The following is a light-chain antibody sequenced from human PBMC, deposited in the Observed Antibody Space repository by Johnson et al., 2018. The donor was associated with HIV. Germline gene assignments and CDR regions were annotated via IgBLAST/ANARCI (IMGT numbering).Light chain of an antibody. Sequence: QSVLTQPPSVSAAPGQKVTISWSGSSCDIGNNYVSWHQQFPGTAPKFLINDNNKRPSGIPDRFSGSKSGTSATLGITRLQTGDEADYYCGTWDSSLRFSVFGTGIKVAVL. J-gene: IGLJ1*01. CDR2: DNN. CDR3: GTWDSSLRFSV. V-gene: IGLV1-51*01. CDR1: SCDIGNNY.